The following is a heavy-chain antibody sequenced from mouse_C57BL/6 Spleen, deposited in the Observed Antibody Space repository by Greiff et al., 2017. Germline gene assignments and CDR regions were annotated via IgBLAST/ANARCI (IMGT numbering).Heavy chain of an antibody. CDR3: AREGMVTTAPSYYAMDY. CDR2: IYPGSGNT. Sequence: QVQLQQSGAELVRPGASVKLSCKASGYTFTDYYINWVKQRPGQGLEWIARIYPGSGNTYYNEKFKGKATLTAEKSSSTAYMQLSSLTSEDSAVXFCAREGMVTTAPSYYAMDYWGQGTSVTVSS. D-gene: IGHD2-2*01. J-gene: IGHJ4*01. V-gene: IGHV1-76*01. CDR1: GYTFTDYY.